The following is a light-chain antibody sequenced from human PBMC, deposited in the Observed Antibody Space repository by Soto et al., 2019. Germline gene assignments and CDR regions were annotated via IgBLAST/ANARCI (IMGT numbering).Light chain of an antibody. CDR2: GAS. Sequence: EIVLTQSPGTLSLSPGERATLSCRASQSVSSSYLAWYQQKPGQAPRLLIYGASSRATGIPDRFSGSGSGTDFTLTISRLEPEDVAVYCCQQYGSSLFTFGPGTKVDIK. CDR3: QQYGSSLFT. J-gene: IGKJ3*01. CDR1: QSVSSSY. V-gene: IGKV3-20*01.